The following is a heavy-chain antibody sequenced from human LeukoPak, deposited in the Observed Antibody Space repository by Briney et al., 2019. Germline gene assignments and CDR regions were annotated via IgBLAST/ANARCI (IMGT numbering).Heavy chain of an antibody. CDR1: GFSFSSCW. CDR3: ATDGYSSARDY. V-gene: IGHV3-7*01. Sequence: GGSLRLSCAASGFSFSSCWMSWVRQAPGKGLEWVANTKPDGSEKYYVDSVRGRFTISRDNAKNLLYLQMSNLRAEDTAVYYCATDGYSSARDYWGQGTLVTVSS. J-gene: IGHJ4*02. CDR2: TKPDGSEK. D-gene: IGHD6-25*01.